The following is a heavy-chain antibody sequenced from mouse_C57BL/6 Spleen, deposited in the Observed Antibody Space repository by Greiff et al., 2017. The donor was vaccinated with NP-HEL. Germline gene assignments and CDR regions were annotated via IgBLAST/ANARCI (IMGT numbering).Heavy chain of an antibody. D-gene: IGHD2-5*01. CDR2: IHPNSGST. J-gene: IGHJ1*03. CDR1: GYTFTSYW. V-gene: IGHV1-64*01. Sequence: VQLQQSGAELVKPGASVKLSCKASGYTFTSYWMHWVKQRPGQGLEWIGMIHPNSGSTNYNEKFKSKATLTVDKSSSTAYMQLSSLTSEDSAVYYCARYDSNKGYFDVWGTGTTVTVSS. CDR3: ARYDSNKGYFDV.